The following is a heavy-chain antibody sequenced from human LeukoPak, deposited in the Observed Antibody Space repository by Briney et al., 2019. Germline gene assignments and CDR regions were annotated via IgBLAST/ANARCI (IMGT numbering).Heavy chain of an antibody. V-gene: IGHV1-69*05. J-gene: IGHJ6*03. CDR2: IIPVFGTA. D-gene: IGHD3-3*01. CDR3: ARGSEETHYYMDV. Sequence: SVKVSCKASGGTFSSYAISWVRQAPGQGLEWMGGIIPVFGTANYAQKFQGRVTITTDESTSTAYMELSSLRSEDMAVYYCARGSEETHYYMDVWGKGTTVTVSS. CDR1: GGTFSSYA.